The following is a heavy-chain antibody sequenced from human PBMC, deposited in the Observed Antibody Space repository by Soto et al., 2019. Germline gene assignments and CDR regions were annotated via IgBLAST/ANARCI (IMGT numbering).Heavy chain of an antibody. J-gene: IGHJ5*02. Sequence: QVQLVESGGGLVKPGGSLRLSCAASGFTFSDYYMSWIRQAPGKGLEWVSYISSSGSTIYYADSVKGRFTISRDNAKNSLYLQMNSLRADDTAVYYCARTGRWYDSSAPMRWFDAWGQGTLVTVSS. CDR3: ARTGRWYDSSAPMRWFDA. V-gene: IGHV3-11*01. D-gene: IGHD3-22*01. CDR2: ISSSGSTI. CDR1: GFTFSDYY.